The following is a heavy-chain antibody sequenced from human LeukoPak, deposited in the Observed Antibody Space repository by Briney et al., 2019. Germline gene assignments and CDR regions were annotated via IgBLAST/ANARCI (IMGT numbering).Heavy chain of an antibody. Sequence: ASVKVSCKASGYTFTSHALHWVRQAPGQRLEWMGWINAGNGNTKYSQKFQGRVTITTDTPASTAYMELSSLSSEDTAVYFCARCGVLGDFDYWGQGTLVAVSS. J-gene: IGHJ4*02. D-gene: IGHD3-10*02. V-gene: IGHV1-3*01. CDR1: GYTFTSHA. CDR3: ARCGVLGDFDY. CDR2: INAGNGNT.